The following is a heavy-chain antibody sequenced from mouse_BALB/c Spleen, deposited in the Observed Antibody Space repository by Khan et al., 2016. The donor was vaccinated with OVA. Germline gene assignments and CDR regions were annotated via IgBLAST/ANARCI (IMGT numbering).Heavy chain of an antibody. D-gene: IGHD1-1*01. J-gene: IGHJ2*01. CDR1: GYSITTDYA. CDR2: ISYSGNT. V-gene: IGHV3-2*02. Sequence: SGPGLVKPSQSLSLTCTVTGYSITTDYAWNWIRQFPGNKLEWTGYISYSGNTKYNPSLKSRISITRDTSKNQFFLQLKSVTTEDTARXYLARVYWGGFDDWGQGTTHTVAS. CDR3: ARVYWGGFDD.